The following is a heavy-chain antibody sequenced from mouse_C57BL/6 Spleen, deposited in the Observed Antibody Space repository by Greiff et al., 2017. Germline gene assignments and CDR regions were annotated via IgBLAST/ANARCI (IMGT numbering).Heavy chain of an antibody. Sequence: VQLQQSGAELVKPGASVKISCKASGYAFSSYWMNWVKQRPGKGLEWIGQIYPGDGDTNYNGKFKGKATLTANKSSSTAYMQLSSLTAEDSAVYYCAREGLQYFDYWGQGTTLTVSS. CDR1: GYAFSSYW. CDR2: IYPGDGDT. D-gene: IGHD2-4*01. CDR3: AREGLQYFDY. V-gene: IGHV1-80*01. J-gene: IGHJ2*01.